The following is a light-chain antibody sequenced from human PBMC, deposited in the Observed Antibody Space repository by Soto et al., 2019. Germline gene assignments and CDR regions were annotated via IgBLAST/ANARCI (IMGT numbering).Light chain of an antibody. V-gene: IGLV2-14*01. Sequence: QSALTQPASVSGSPGQSITISCTGTSSDVGGYNYVSWYQQHPGKAPKLMIYEVNNRPSGVSNRFSGSKSGNTASLTISGLQAEDEADYYCSSYTTSSTPVLFGGGTKLTV. CDR2: EVN. CDR3: SSYTTSSTPVL. CDR1: SSDVGGYNY. J-gene: IGLJ2*01.